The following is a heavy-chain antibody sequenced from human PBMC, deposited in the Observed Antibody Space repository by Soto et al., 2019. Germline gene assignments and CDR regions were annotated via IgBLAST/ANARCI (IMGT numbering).Heavy chain of an antibody. Sequence: EVQLVESGGGLVQPGRSLRLSCVASGFTFDEYAMHWVRQPPGKGLEWVSGISWNSDTIGYADSVKGRFTISRDNVKNSLYLQMNSLRPEDTALYYCAKVGGLGSYFGWGMDVWGQGTTVTDSS. V-gene: IGHV3-9*01. CDR2: ISWNSDTI. CDR1: GFTFDEYA. J-gene: IGHJ6*02. CDR3: AKVGGLGSYFGWGMDV. D-gene: IGHD3-10*01.